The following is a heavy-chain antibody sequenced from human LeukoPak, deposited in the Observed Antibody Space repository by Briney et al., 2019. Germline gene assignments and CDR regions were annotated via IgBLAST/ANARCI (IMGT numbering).Heavy chain of an antibody. Sequence: SETLSLTCGVSGGSIITTNWWSWVRQPPGKGLEWIGEVHLNGATNYNPSLESRVSMSIDKSKNQLSLKLSSVTAADTATYYCTRESGAFSPFGFWGQGSLVTVSS. V-gene: IGHV4-4*02. CDR1: GGSIITTNW. CDR3: TRESGAFSPFGF. D-gene: IGHD1-26*01. J-gene: IGHJ4*02. CDR2: VHLNGAT.